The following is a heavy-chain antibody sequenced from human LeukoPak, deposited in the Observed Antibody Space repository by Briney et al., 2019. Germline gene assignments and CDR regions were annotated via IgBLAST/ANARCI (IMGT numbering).Heavy chain of an antibody. CDR1: GYTFTSYG. V-gene: IGHV1-18*01. CDR2: ISAYKGKT. J-gene: IGHJ4*02. Sequence: GAVRVSCKESGYTFTSYGISWVRQAPGQGVEWMGWISAYKGKTDYAQSRQGRGTMTRDTSPSTVYIELRRLRSDDPAVYYCARDVGRSYDFDYWGQGPLVTVSS. D-gene: IGHD3-16*01. CDR3: ARDVGRSYDFDY.